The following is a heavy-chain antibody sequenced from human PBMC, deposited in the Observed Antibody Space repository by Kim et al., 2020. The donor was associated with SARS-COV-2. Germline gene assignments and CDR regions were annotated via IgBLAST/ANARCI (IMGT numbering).Heavy chain of an antibody. Sequence: SGPTLVKPTQTLTLTCTFSGFSLSTYGVSVGWIRRAPGKALEWLAVIYWDNDNRLSPFLETGLTITKDTSKNQVVLTMTNMDVADTATYFCAHSPSYNWFDAWGQGTLGTVSS. CDR1: GFSLSTYGVS. J-gene: IGHJ5*02. CDR2: IYWDNDN. V-gene: IGHV2-5*02. CDR3: AHSPSYNWFDA.